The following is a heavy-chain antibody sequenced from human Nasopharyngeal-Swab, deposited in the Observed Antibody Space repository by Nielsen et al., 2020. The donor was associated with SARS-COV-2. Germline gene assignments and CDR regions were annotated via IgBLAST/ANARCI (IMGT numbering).Heavy chain of an antibody. V-gene: IGHV4-34*01. D-gene: IGHD3-9*01. CDR3: ARETYYDILTGYQDYYFDY. Sequence: SETLSLTCAVYGGSFNGYYWSWIRQSPGKGLECIGEINHSGSTNYNPSLKSRVTISVDTSKNQFSLKLSSVTAADTAVYYCARETYYDILTGYQDYYFDYWGQGTLVTVSS. J-gene: IGHJ4*02. CDR2: INHSGST. CDR1: GGSFNGYY.